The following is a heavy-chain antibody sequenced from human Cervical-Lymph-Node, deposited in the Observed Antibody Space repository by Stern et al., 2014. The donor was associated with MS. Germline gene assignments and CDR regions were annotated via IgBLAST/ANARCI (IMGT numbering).Heavy chain of an antibody. V-gene: IGHV3-23*04. Sequence: VQLVQSGGGLVLPGGSLRLSCAASGFTLSYYAMNWVRQAQGKGLEWVSSISAMCHNTYYADSVKGRFTISRANSRNPLYLQMHSLKTGDTAVYYCAKGIGYSYGWGFDYWGQGTPVTVAS. CDR1: GFTLSYYA. J-gene: IGHJ4*02. CDR3: AKGIGYSYGWGFDY. CDR2: ISAMCHNT. D-gene: IGHD5-18*01.